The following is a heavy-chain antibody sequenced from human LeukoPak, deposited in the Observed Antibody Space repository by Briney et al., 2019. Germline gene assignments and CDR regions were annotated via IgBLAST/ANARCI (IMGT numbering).Heavy chain of an antibody. D-gene: IGHD1-26*01. Sequence: VASVKVSCKASGYTFTSYGISWVRQAPGQGLEWMGWISAYNGNTNYAQKLQGRVTMTTDTSTSTAYMELRSLRSDDTAVYYCARVTGAVGATKDYYYYYMDVWGKGTTVTISS. CDR2: ISAYNGNT. J-gene: IGHJ6*03. CDR1: GYTFTSYG. V-gene: IGHV1-18*01. CDR3: ARVTGAVGATKDYYYYYMDV.